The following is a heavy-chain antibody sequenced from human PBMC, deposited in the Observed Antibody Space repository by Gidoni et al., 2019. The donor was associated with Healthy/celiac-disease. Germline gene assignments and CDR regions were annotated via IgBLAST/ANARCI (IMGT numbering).Heavy chain of an antibody. V-gene: IGHV3-7*01. D-gene: IGHD3-22*01. J-gene: IGHJ4*02. CDR2: IKQDGSEK. CDR3: ARDPSYYDSSGYYSCYFDY. Sequence: EVQLVESGGGLVQPGGSLRLSCAASGFTFSSYWMSWVRQAPGKGLEWVANIKQDGSEKYYVDSVKGRFTISRDNAKNSLYLQMNSLRAEDTAVYYCARDPSYYDSSGYYSCYFDYWGQGTLVTVSS. CDR1: GFTFSSYW.